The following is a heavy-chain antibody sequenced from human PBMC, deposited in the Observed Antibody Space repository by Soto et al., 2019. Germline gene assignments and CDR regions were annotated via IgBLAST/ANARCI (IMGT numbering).Heavy chain of an antibody. CDR3: AKTGSGWYFDY. CDR1: GFTFISYG. V-gene: IGHV3-30*18. Sequence: GGSLRLSCAASGFTFISYGIHWVRQAPGKGLEWVALISYDGNNKYYADSVKGRFTISRDNIKSMLYLQMNSLRAEDTAVYYCAKTGSGWYFDYWGQGXLVTVYS. CDR2: ISYDGNNK. D-gene: IGHD6-19*01. J-gene: IGHJ4*02.